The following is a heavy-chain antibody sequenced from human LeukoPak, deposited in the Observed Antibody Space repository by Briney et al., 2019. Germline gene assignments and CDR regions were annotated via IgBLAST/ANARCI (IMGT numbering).Heavy chain of an antibody. CDR2: TYYRSKGYN. J-gene: IGHJ4*02. V-gene: IGHV6-1*01. CDR3: ARVLLLGYCSSTSCYGPFDY. CDR1: GDSVSSNSAA. Sequence: SQTLSLTCAISGDSVSSNSAAWNWIRQSPSRGLEWLGRTYYRSKGYNDYAVSVKSRITINPDTSKNQFSLQLNSVTPEDTAVYYCARVLLLGYCSSTSCYGPFDYWGQGTLVTVSS. D-gene: IGHD2-2*01.